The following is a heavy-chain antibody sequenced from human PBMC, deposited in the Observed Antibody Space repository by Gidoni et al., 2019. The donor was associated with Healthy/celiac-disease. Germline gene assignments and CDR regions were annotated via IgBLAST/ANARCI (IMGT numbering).Heavy chain of an antibody. CDR3: ARDGRIAARWFDP. V-gene: IGHV1-18*01. J-gene: IGHJ5*02. Sequence: LEWMGWISAYNGNTNYAQKLQGRVTMTTDTSTSTAYMELRSLRSDDTAVYYCARDGRIAARWFDPWGQGTLVTVSS. CDR2: ISAYNGNT. D-gene: IGHD6-6*01.